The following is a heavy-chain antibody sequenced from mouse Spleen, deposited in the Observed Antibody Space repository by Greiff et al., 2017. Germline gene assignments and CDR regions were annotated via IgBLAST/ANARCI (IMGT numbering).Heavy chain of an antibody. CDR3: ANWDMFAY. D-gene: IGHD4-1*01. CDR2: IYPGDGDT. J-gene: IGHJ3*01. CDR1: GYTFTSYW. Sequence: VKLMESGAELARPGASVKLSCKASGYTFTSYWMQWVKQRPGQGLEWIGAIYPGDGDTRYTQKFKGKATLTADKSSSTAYMQLSSLASEDSAVYYCANWDMFAYWGQGTLVTVSA. V-gene: IGHV1-87*01.